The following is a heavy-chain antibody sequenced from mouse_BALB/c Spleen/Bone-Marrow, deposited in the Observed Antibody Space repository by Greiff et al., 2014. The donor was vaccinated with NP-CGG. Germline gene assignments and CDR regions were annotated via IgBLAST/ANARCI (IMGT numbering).Heavy chain of an antibody. CDR2: IDPANGNT. D-gene: IGHD1-1*01. V-gene: IGHV14-3*02. Sequence: VQLQQSGAELVKPGASVKLSCTASGFNIKDTYMHWVKQRPEQGLEWIGRIDPANGNTKYDPKFQGKATITADTSSNTAYLQLSSLTSEDTAAYYCASYYYGRYFDVWGAGTTVTVSS. CDR1: GFNIKDTY. J-gene: IGHJ1*01. CDR3: ASYYYGRYFDV.